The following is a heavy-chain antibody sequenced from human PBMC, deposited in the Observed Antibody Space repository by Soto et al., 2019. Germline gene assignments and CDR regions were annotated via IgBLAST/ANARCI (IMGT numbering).Heavy chain of an antibody. CDR3: ARTSGTAMVYDYMDV. Sequence: QVQLQESGPGLLKPSQTLSLTCTVSGGSISSGGYYWSWIRQHPGKGLEWIGYIYYSGSTYYNPSLKSRVTISVDTSKNQFSLKLSSVTAADTAVYYCARTSGTAMVYDYMDVWGKGTTVTVSS. V-gene: IGHV4-31*03. J-gene: IGHJ6*03. CDR2: IYYSGST. D-gene: IGHD5-18*01. CDR1: GGSISSGGYY.